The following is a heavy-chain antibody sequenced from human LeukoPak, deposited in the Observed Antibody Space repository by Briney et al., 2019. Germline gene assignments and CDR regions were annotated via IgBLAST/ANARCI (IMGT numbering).Heavy chain of an antibody. D-gene: IGHD3-22*01. CDR2: IYYTGIT. CDR3: ARVSGYYSIDY. J-gene: IGHJ4*02. V-gene: IGHV4-59*01. Sequence: SETLSLTCTVSGGSISSDYWTWIRQPPGRGLEWIGCIYYTGITNYNPSLKRRVTISVDTSKNQFSLKLSSVTAADTAVYYCARVSGYYSIDYWGQGTLVTVSS. CDR1: GGSISSDY.